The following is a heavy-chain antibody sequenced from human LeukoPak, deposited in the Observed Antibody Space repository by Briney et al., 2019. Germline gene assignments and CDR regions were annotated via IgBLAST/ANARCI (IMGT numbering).Heavy chain of an antibody. CDR2: IIPIFGTA. J-gene: IGHJ6*03. Sequence: ASVNVSCKASGGTFSSYAISWVRQAPGQGLEWMGGIIPIFGTANYAQKFQGRVTITADESTSTAYMELSSLRSEDTAVYYCARVLHLPPYSSSPQGFYYYYYYMDVWGKGTTVTVSS. CDR3: ARVLHLPPYSSSPQGFYYYYYYMDV. CDR1: GGTFSSYA. V-gene: IGHV1-69*13. D-gene: IGHD6-6*01.